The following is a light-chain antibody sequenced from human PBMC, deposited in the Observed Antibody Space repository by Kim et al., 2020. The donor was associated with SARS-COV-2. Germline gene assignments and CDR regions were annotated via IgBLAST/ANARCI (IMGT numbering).Light chain of an antibody. CDR3: QQYGTSSLA. Sequence: LSPGERATLSCRASQSVSSSYLAWYQQKPGQAPRLLIYGASSRAAGIPDRFTGSGSGTDFTLTINRLEPEDFAVYYCQQYGTSSLAFGGGTKVEI. CDR2: GAS. J-gene: IGKJ4*01. V-gene: IGKV3-20*01. CDR1: QSVSSSY.